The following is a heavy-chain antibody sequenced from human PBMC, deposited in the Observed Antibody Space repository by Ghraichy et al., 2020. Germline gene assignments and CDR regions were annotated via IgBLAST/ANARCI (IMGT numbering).Heavy chain of an antibody. V-gene: IGHV4-39*01. D-gene: IGHD3-22*01. Sequence: SETLSLTCTVSGGSISSSSYYWGWIRQPPGKGLEWIGSIYYSGSTYYNPSLKSRVTISVDRSRNQFSLRLSSVTAADTAVYYCARRDSITLMYGMDVWGQGTTVTVSS. CDR2: IYYSGST. CDR3: ARRDSITLMYGMDV. CDR1: GGSISSSSYY. J-gene: IGHJ6*02.